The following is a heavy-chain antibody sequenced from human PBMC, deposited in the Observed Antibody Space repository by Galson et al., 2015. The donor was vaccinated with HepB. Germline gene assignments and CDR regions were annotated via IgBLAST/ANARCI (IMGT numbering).Heavy chain of an antibody. V-gene: IGHV3-15*01. J-gene: IGHJ3*02. CDR1: GFTFGNAW. D-gene: IGHD6-19*01. Sequence: SLRLSCAASGFTFGNAWMSWVRQAPGKGLEWVGRIKSKTDGGTTDYAAPVKGRFTISRDDSKNTLYLQMNSLKTEDTAVYYCTTDYSSGWSRGAFDIWGQGTMVTVSS. CDR2: IKSKTDGGTT. CDR3: TTDYSSGWSRGAFDI.